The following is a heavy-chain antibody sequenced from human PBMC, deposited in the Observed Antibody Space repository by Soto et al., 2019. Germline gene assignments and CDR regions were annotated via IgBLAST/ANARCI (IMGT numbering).Heavy chain of an antibody. CDR1: GFTFTSSA. J-gene: IGHJ4*02. CDR2: IVVGSGNT. D-gene: IGHD6-13*01. Sequence: SVKVSCKASGFTFTSSAVQWVRQARGQRLEWIGWIVVGSGNTNYAQKFQERVTITRDMSTSTAYMELSSLRSEDTAVYYCGAGTLGYSSSWPREDYFDYWGQGTLVTVSS. CDR3: GAGTLGYSSSWPREDYFDY. V-gene: IGHV1-58*01.